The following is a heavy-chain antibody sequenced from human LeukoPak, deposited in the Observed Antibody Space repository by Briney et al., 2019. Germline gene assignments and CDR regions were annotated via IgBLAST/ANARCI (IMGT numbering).Heavy chain of an antibody. D-gene: IGHD3-16*01. J-gene: IGHJ6*03. CDR1: GFPFGNSA. CDR2: ISASGHYT. V-gene: IGHV3-23*01. CDR3: AKDGSWGDYYFYFYIDV. Sequence: GGSLRLSCEVSGFPFGNSAMSWVRQAPGKGLEWISGISASGHYTYTADSLKGRFSISRDNSKNTLYLQMNSLRAEDTALYYCAKDGSWGDYYFYFYIDVWGKGTTVTVSS.